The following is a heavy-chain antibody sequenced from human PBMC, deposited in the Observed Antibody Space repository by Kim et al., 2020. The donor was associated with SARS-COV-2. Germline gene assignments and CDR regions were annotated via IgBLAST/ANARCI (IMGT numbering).Heavy chain of an antibody. J-gene: IGHJ6*02. D-gene: IGHD5-12*01. CDR3: ARDLGYSGYDYYYYYGMDV. Sequence: KGRVTISRENAKNSLYLQMNSRRAEDTAVYYCARDLGYSGYDYYYYYGMDVWGQGTTVTVSS. V-gene: IGHV3-11*06.